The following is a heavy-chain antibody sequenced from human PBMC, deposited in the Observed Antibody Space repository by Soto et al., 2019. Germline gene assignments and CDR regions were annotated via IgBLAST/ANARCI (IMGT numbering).Heavy chain of an antibody. Sequence: PSETLSLTCTVSGGSIGSNYWTWIRQPPGKGLEWIGYVYNSGSTNYNPSLKSRVTISEDTSKSQFSLKVNSMTAADTAVYYCARYSREEVAGYTLDNWGQGILVTVSS. V-gene: IGHV4-59*01. D-gene: IGHD2-15*01. CDR3: ARYSREEVAGYTLDN. J-gene: IGHJ4*02. CDR2: VYNSGST. CDR1: GGSIGSNY.